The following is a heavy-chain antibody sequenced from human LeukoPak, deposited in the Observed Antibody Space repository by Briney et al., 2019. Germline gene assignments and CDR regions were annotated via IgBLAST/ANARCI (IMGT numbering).Heavy chain of an antibody. CDR3: VRQTGSSSWFDY. D-gene: IGHD6-13*01. J-gene: IGHJ4*02. V-gene: IGHV3-11*06. CDR1: GFTFSDNY. CDR2: ISGDSDFI. Sequence: GGSLRLSCAASGFTFSDNYMSWIRQAPGKGLEWVSYISGDSDFIYYADSVKGRFTISRDNAKNSLHLQLNSLRDDDTAIYYCVRQTGSSSWFDYWGQGTLVTVSS.